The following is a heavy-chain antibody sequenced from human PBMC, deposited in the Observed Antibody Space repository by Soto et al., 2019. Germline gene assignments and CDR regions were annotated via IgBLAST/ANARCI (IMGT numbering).Heavy chain of an antibody. V-gene: IGHV1-69*01. CDR1: GGTFSSYA. CDR2: IIPIFGTA. J-gene: IGHJ6*02. D-gene: IGHD2-2*02. Sequence: QVQLVQSGAEVKKPGSSVKVSCKASGGTFSSYAISWVRQAPGQGLEWMGGIIPIFGTANYAQKFQGRVTITADESKSTAYMELSSLRSEDTAVYYCARGGLYCSSTSCYSHYGMDVWGQGTTVTVSS. CDR3: ARGGLYCSSTSCYSHYGMDV.